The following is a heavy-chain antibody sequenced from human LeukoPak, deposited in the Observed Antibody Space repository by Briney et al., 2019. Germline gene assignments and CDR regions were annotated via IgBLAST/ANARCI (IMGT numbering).Heavy chain of an antibody. V-gene: IGHV3-73*01. D-gene: IGHD6-13*01. J-gene: IGHJ4*02. Sequence: EGSLRLSCAASGFTFSGSAKHWVRQASGKGLEWFGRIRSKANSYATAYAASVKGRFTISRDDSKNSANLQMNSLKTEGTAVYYCTTRNLYSSSWYLDYWGQGTLVTVSS. CDR3: TTRNLYSSSWYLDY. CDR1: GFTFSGSA. CDR2: IRSKANSYAT.